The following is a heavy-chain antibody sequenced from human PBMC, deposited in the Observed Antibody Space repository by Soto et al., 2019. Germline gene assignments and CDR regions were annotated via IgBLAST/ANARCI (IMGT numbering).Heavy chain of an antibody. Sequence: SETLSLTCTVSGGSISSYYWSWIRQPPGKGLEWIGYIYYSGSTNYNPSLKSRVTISVDTSKNQFSLKLSSVTAADTAVYYCARGYCGGSCYYGYYYYYMDVWGKGTTVTVSS. J-gene: IGHJ6*03. CDR3: ARGYCGGSCYYGYYYYYMDV. CDR2: IYYSGST. V-gene: IGHV4-59*01. CDR1: GGSISSYY. D-gene: IGHD2-15*01.